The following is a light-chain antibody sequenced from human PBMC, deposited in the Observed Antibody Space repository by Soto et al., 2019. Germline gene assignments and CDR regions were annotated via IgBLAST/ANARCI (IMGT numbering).Light chain of an antibody. J-gene: IGLJ2*01. Sequence: QPVLTQSSSASASLGSSIKLTCTLSSGHSSYIIAWHQQQPGKAPRYLMKLEGSGSYNKGTGVPDRFLGSSSGADRYLTISNLQSEDEADYYCETWDSYTQLFGGGTKLTVL. CDR3: ETWDSYTQL. CDR2: LEGSGSY. V-gene: IGLV4-60*03. CDR1: SGHSSYI.